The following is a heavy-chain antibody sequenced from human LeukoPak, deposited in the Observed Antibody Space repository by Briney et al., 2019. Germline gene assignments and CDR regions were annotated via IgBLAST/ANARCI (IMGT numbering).Heavy chain of an antibody. Sequence: ASVKVSCKACGHTFTSCDINWVRQATGQGLEWMGWMNPDSGNTGYAQKFQGRVTMTRNPSISTAYMELSSLTSEDTAVYYCARRIAAAGVGIVYWGQGTLVTVSS. J-gene: IGHJ4*02. CDR2: MNPDSGNT. D-gene: IGHD6-13*01. CDR1: GHTFTSCD. CDR3: ARRIAAAGVGIVY. V-gene: IGHV1-8*01.